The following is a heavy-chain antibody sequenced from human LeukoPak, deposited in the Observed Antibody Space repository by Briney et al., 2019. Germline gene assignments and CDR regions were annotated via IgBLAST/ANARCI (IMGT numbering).Heavy chain of an antibody. Sequence: PSETLSLTCAVYGGSFSGYYWSWIRQPPGKGLEWIGEINHSGSTNYNPSLKSRVTISVDTSKNQFSLKLSSVTAADTAVYYCARRTLDCSSTSCYPVGNWFDPWGQGTLVTVSS. D-gene: IGHD2-2*01. V-gene: IGHV4-34*01. CDR1: GGSFSGYY. CDR3: ARRTLDCSSTSCYPVGNWFDP. J-gene: IGHJ5*02. CDR2: INHSGST.